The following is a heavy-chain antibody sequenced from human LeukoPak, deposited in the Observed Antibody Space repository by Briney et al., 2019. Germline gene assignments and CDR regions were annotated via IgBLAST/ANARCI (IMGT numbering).Heavy chain of an antibody. CDR2: INQDGSEK. CDR1: GFTFSSYG. CDR3: ASSGMCSGSTCYDLYFDY. D-gene: IGHD2-15*01. J-gene: IGHJ4*02. V-gene: IGHV3-7*03. Sequence: GGSLRFSCAASGFTFSSYGMHWVRQAPGKGLECVANINQDGSEKYYVDSVKGRFTISRDNAKNSLYLQMNSLRAEDTAVYYCASSGMCSGSTCYDLYFDYWGQGTLVTVSS.